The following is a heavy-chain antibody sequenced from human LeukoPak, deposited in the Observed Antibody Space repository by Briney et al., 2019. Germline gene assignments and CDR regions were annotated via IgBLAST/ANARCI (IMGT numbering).Heavy chain of an antibody. CDR1: GGSISSYY. CDR2: ISGSGGST. V-gene: IGHV3-23*01. Sequence: ETLSLTCTVSGGSISSYYWSWIRRPPGKGVEWVSAISGSGGSTYYADSVKGRFTISRDNSKNTLYLQMNSLRAEDTAVYYCAKPSRPYSSSSEYFDYWGQGTLVTVSS. CDR3: AKPSRPYSSSSEYFDY. J-gene: IGHJ4*02. D-gene: IGHD6-6*01.